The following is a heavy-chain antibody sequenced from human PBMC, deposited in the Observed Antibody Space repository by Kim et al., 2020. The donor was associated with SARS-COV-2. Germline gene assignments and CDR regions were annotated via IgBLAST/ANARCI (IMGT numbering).Heavy chain of an antibody. Sequence: SVKVSCKASGGTFSSYAISWVRQAPGQGLEWMGVIIPIFGTANHAQKFQGRVTITADESTSTAYMELSSLRSEDTAVYYCARVYGDYGGDDAFDIWGQGTMVTVSS. CDR2: IIPIFGTA. J-gene: IGHJ3*02. D-gene: IGHD4-17*01. CDR1: GGTFSSYA. CDR3: ARVYGDYGGDDAFDI. V-gene: IGHV1-69*13.